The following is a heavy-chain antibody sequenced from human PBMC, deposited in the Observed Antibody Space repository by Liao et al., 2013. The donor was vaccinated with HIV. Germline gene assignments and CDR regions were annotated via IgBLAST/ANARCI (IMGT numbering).Heavy chain of an antibody. CDR2: MYTSAST. Sequence: QLQLQESGSGLVKPSQTLSLTCAVSGGSISSGGYSWSWIRQPPGKGLEWIGRMYTSASTNYNPSLKSRVTVSVDTSKNQFSLKLTSVTAADTAVYYCARGYYDSSYYGYWGQGTLVTVSS. CDR3: ARGYYDSSYYGY. D-gene: IGHD3-22*01. J-gene: IGHJ4*02. V-gene: IGHV4-61*02. CDR1: GGSISSGGYS.